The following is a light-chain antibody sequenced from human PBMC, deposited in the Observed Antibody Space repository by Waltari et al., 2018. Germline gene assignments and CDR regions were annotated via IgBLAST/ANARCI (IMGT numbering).Light chain of an antibody. CDR3: QQYNNWPPWT. CDR2: GAS. CDR1: QTISSN. Sequence: ETVMTQSPATLSVSPGERATLSCRTSQTISSNLAWYQQKPGQAPRLLSYGASIRATGIPARFSGSGFGTEFTLTISSLQSEDFAVYYCQQYNNWPPWTFGQGTKVEIK. V-gene: IGKV3-15*01. J-gene: IGKJ1*01.